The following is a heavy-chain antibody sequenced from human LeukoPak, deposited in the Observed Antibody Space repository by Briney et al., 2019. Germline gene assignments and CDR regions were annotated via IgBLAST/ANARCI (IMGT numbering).Heavy chain of an antibody. V-gene: IGHV4-39*01. CDR1: GSPISSSSYY. CDR2: IYYSGST. Sequence: PSETLYLTCTVSGSPISSSSYYWGWIRQPPGKALAWNGSIYYSGSTYYNPSFKSRVTISGDTSKNRLSLKQSSVTAAATAVYYGARHDFYSGSKYETDCWGQGTLITVSA. D-gene: IGHD3/OR15-3a*01. J-gene: IGHJ4*02. CDR3: ARHDFYSGSKYETDC.